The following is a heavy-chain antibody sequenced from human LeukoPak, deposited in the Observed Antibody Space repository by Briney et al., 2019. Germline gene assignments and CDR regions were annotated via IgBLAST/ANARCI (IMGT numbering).Heavy chain of an antibody. CDR2: IIGSGGST. CDR3: ARGLTYYDRLTGHYLGNWFDP. V-gene: IGHV3-23*01. D-gene: IGHD3-9*01. CDR1: GFIFSSYA. J-gene: IGHJ5*02. Sequence: PGGSLRLSCAASGFIFSSYAMSWVRQAPGEGLEWVSAIIGSGGSTYYADSVKGRFTISRDNSENTLHLQMSSLRADDTAIYYCARGLTYYDRLTGHYLGNWFDPWGQGTLVTVSS.